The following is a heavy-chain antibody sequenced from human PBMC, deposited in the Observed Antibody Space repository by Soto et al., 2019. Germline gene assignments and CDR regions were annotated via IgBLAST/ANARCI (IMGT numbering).Heavy chain of an antibody. J-gene: IGHJ5*02. Sequence: QVQLQQWGAGPLKHSKTLSLTCAVSAASYSSHYWSWIRQPPGKGLEWIGELTHSGSTKYNPSLERRVTISVDTSKNQFSLELSSVTAADTAGYYCAAGFLSSSGVLAFDPWGQGTLVTVSS. CDR2: LTHSGST. V-gene: IGHV4-34*01. CDR1: AASYSSHY. CDR3: AAGFLSSSGVLAFDP. D-gene: IGHD3-22*01.